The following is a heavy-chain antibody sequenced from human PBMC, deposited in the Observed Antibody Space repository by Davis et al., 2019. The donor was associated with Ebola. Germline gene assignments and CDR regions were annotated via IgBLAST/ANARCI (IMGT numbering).Heavy chain of an antibody. V-gene: IGHV3-53*01. CDR1: GFTVSSNY. CDR3: AGASVDTRLDY. CDR2: LYGGGSA. J-gene: IGHJ4*02. Sequence: PGGSLRLSCEASGFTVSSNYMTWVRQAPGKGLEWVSVLYGGGSAYYEDSVKGRFTISRDKSKNTVYLQMNYLRAEDTAIYYCAGASVDTRLDYWGQGTLVTVSS. D-gene: IGHD5-18*01.